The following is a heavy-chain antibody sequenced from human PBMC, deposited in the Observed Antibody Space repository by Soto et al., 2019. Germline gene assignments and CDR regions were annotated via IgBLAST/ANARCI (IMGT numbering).Heavy chain of an antibody. CDR1: GFTFSSYS. J-gene: IGHJ4*02. V-gene: IGHV3-21*01. D-gene: IGHD3-9*01. CDR2: ISSSSSYI. Sequence: PGGSLRLSCAASGFTFSSYSMNWVRQAPGKGLEWVSSISSSSSYIYYADSVKGRFTISRDNAKNSLYLQMNSLRAEDTAVYYCAREVDILTGHDYWGQGTLVTVSS. CDR3: AREVDILTGHDY.